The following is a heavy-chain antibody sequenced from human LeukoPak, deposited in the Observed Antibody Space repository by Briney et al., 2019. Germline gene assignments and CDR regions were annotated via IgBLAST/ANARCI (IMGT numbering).Heavy chain of an antibody. J-gene: IGHJ4*02. V-gene: IGHV4-31*03. CDR1: GGSISSGGHY. CDR2: MYFTGTT. CDR3: ARASSPVILNS. Sequence: SETLSLTCTVSGGSISSGGHYWSWIRQHPGKALEWIGYMYFTGTTNYNPSLTGRVTISGDTSKNQFSLMLSSVTAADTAVYYCARASSPVILNSWGQGTLVTVSS. D-gene: IGHD2-21*01.